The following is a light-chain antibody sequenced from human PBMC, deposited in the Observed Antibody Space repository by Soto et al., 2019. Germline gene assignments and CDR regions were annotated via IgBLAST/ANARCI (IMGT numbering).Light chain of an antibody. J-gene: IGKJ1*01. CDR1: QSVSSSY. CDR2: GAS. V-gene: IGKV3-20*01. CDR3: LHHGSSLWT. Sequence: ELVMTQSPATLSVSPGERASLSCRASQSVSSSYLAWYQQKPGQAPRLLIYGASSRATGIPDRFSGSGSGTDFTLTISRLEPEDFAMYYCLHHGSSLWTFGQGTKV.